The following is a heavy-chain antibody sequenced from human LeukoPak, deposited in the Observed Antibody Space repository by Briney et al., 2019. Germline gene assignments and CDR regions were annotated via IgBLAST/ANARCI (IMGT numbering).Heavy chain of an antibody. D-gene: IGHD1-26*01. CDR3: AKATGSGSYGPHFDY. J-gene: IGHJ4*02. Sequence: GGSLRLSCAASGFTFSSYWMSWVRQAPGKGLEWVANIKEDGSEKYYVDSVKGRFTISRDNAKNSLYLQMNSLRAEDTALYYCAKATGSGSYGPHFDYWGQGTLVTVSS. CDR1: GFTFSSYW. V-gene: IGHV3-7*03. CDR2: IKEDGSEK.